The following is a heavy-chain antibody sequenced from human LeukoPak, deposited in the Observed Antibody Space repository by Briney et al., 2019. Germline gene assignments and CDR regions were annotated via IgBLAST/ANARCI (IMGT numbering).Heavy chain of an antibody. CDR2: ISSSGSTI. CDR3: ARVLRYFDWLRDY. CDR1: GFTFSDYY. V-gene: IGHV3-11*04. D-gene: IGHD3-9*01. Sequence: GGSLRLSCAASGFTFSDYYMSWIRQAPGKGLEWVSYISSSGSTIYYADSVKGRFTISRDNAKNSLYLQMNSLRAEDTAVYYCARVLRYFDWLRDYWGQGTLVTVSS. J-gene: IGHJ4*02.